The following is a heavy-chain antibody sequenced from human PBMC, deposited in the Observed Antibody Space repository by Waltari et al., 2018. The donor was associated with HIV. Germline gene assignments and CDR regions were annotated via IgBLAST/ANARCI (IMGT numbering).Heavy chain of an antibody. CDR2: MNPDNGDA. D-gene: IGHD3-3*01. J-gene: IGHJ4*02. V-gene: IGHV1-8*02. CDR1: RYYFIDFD. Sequence: QVQLVQSGAEIKKSRASVRISCKAFRYYFIDFDINWVRRPPGRGLEWVGWMNPDNGDAGYGHKFKGRFSLTRDTSTDTAYMDVDNLKSEDTAIYYCTKGRRGALFGDEWGQGTLVTVSS. CDR3: TKGRRGALFGDE.